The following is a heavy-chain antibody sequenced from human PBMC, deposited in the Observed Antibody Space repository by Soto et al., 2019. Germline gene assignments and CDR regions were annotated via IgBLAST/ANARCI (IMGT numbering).Heavy chain of an antibody. Sequence: SGGSLRLSCAASGFTVSSNYMSWVRQAPGKGLEWVSVIYSGGSTYYADSVKGRFTISRDNSKNTLYLQMNSLRAEDTAVYYCARESQSYSSPHDAFDIWGQGTMVTVSS. J-gene: IGHJ3*02. CDR3: ARESQSYSSPHDAFDI. CDR1: GFTVSSNY. V-gene: IGHV3-66*01. D-gene: IGHD6-13*01. CDR2: IYSGGST.